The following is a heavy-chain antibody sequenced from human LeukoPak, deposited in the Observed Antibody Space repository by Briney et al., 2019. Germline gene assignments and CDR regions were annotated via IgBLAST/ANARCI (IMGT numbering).Heavy chain of an antibody. CDR2: INHSGRT. J-gene: IGHJ6*03. D-gene: IGHD5-18*01. V-gene: IGHV4-34*01. CDR1: GGSFSGYY. Sequence: SETLSLTCAVYGGSFSGYYWSWIRQPPGKGLEWIGEINHSGRTNYNPSLKSRVTISVDTSKNQFSLKLSSVTAADTAVYYCARAPSRGGRSYGRQYYYYYMDVWGKGTTVTVSS. CDR3: ARAPSRGGRSYGRQYYYYYMDV.